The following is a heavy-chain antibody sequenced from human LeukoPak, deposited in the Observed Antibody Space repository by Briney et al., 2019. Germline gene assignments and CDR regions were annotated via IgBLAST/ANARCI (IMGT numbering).Heavy chain of an antibody. V-gene: IGHV3-53*01. CDR2: MYSAVST. Sequence: GGSLRLSCAASGFIVSSNYMSWVLQAPGKGLEWVSIMYSAVSTYYADSVRGRFTISRDSSKNTVSLQMNSLRVEDTAVYYCASGGTGARKYYSDPFHYWGQGTLVTVSS. D-gene: IGHD3-10*01. CDR1: GFIVSSNY. J-gene: IGHJ4*02. CDR3: ASGGTGARKYYSDPFHY.